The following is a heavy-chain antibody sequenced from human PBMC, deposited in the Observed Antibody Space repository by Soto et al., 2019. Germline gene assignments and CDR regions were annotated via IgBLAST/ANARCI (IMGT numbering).Heavy chain of an antibody. CDR3: AKAKNDYNWDNRPPFDY. V-gene: IGHV3-23*01. Sequence: GGSLRLSCEASGFTLRNYAMTWIRQAPGKWLEWVSLISANDVGTYYAESVKTRFTISTDQSRNTVYLQMDSLRADDTAIYYCAKAKNDYNWDNRPPFDYWGQGXLVTVYS. CDR1: GFTLRNYA. D-gene: IGHD1-20*01. CDR2: ISANDVGT. J-gene: IGHJ4*02.